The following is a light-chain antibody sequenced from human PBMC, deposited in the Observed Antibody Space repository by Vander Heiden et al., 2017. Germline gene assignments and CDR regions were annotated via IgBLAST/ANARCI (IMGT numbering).Light chain of an antibody. CDR2: FNS. CDR1: SSNIGAGYD. J-gene: IGLJ2*01. Sequence: QSVLTQPPSVSAAPGQRVTLSCTGSSSNIGAGYDVPWYQQVPGTAPKLLIFFNSVRRSGVPDRSSGSKSGTSASLAITGLQAEDEADYYCQSYDNSLSGHVVFGGGTKLTVL. CDR3: QSYDNSLSGHVV. V-gene: IGLV1-40*01.